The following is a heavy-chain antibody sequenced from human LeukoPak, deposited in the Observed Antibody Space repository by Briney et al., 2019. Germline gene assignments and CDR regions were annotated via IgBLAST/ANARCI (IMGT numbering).Heavy chain of an antibody. CDR2: IYHSGGT. CDR1: GGSISSSNW. V-gene: IGHV4-4*02. CDR3: ARVRLIAAGGNTFDY. D-gene: IGHD6-13*01. Sequence: SGTLSLTCAVSGGSISSSNWWSWVRQPPGKGLEWIGEIYHSGGTNYNPSLKSRVTISVDKSKNQFSLKLSSVTAADTAVYYCARVRLIAAGGNTFDYWGQGTLVTVSS. J-gene: IGHJ4*02.